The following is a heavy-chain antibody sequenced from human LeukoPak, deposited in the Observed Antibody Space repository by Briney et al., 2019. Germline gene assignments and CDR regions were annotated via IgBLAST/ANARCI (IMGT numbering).Heavy chain of an antibody. J-gene: IGHJ4*02. Sequence: GGSLRLSCVASGFTVSTNYMSWVRLAPGKGLQWVSLIYNDGRTYYADSVKGRFIISRDNSKNTLYLQMSSLRAEDTAVYYCARGRNYYDSSPYYFDHWGQGTLVTVSS. V-gene: IGHV3-66*01. D-gene: IGHD3-22*01. CDR2: IYNDGRT. CDR3: ARGRNYYDSSPYYFDH. CDR1: GFTVSTNY.